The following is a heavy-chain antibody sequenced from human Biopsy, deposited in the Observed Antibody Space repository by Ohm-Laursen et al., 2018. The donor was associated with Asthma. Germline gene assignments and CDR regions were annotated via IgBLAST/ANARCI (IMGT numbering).Heavy chain of an antibody. CDR3: VRKAGSCISRTCYSLDF. D-gene: IGHD2-2*01. J-gene: IGHJ4*02. CDR1: GGTFNNYV. CDR2: INSVFGTP. Sequence: SSVKVSCKSLGGTFNNYVIGWVGQAPGQGLEWMGGINSVFGTPTYPQKFQDRVPITADDSTSTVYMELSSLRSEDTAVYYCVRKAGSCISRTCYSLDFWGQGTLVTVSS. V-gene: IGHV1-69*01.